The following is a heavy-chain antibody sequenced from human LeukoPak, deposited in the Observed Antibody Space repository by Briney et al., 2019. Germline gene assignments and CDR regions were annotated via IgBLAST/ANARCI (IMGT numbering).Heavy chain of an antibody. CDR1: GFTFSSYA. CDR2: ISGSGGST. Sequence: GGSLRLSCAASGFTFSSYAMSWVRQAPGKGLEWVSAISGSGGSTYYADSVKGRFTISRDNSKNTLYLQMNSLGAEDTAVYYCAKRPTSGWYGSDYWGQGTLVTVSS. J-gene: IGHJ4*02. D-gene: IGHD6-19*01. CDR3: AKRPTSGWYGSDY. V-gene: IGHV3-23*01.